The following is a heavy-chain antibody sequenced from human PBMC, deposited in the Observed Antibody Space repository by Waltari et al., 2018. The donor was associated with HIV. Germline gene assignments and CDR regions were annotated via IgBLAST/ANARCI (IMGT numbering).Heavy chain of an antibody. CDR1: GFDFSKYV. Sequence: EEQLFESGGGLVQPGGSLRLSCAASGFDFSKYVMNWVRQAPGRGEKGVSGISPASTNTYKADAVKGRFTIYRDNSRSKLYLQMNGLRAEDTATYYCAKGHPGNYYHIYGMDVWGQGTTVSVTS. J-gene: IGHJ6*02. D-gene: IGHD3-3*02. V-gene: IGHV3-23*01. CDR2: ISPASTNT. CDR3: AKGHPGNYYHIYGMDV.